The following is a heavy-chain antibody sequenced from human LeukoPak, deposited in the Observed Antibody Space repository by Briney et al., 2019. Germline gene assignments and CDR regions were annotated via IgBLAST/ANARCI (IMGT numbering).Heavy chain of an antibody. Sequence: GGSLRLSCAASGFTFGSYAMSWVRQAPGKGLEWVSAISGSGGSTYYADSVKGRFTISRDNSKNTLYLQMNSLRAEDTAVYYCAKSQSGITIFRGFDPWGQGTLVTVSS. CDR1: GFTFGSYA. CDR3: AKSQSGITIFRGFDP. V-gene: IGHV3-23*01. D-gene: IGHD3-3*01. CDR2: ISGSGGST. J-gene: IGHJ5*02.